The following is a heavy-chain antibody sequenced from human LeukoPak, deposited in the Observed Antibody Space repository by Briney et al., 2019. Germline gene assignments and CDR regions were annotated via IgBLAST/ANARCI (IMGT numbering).Heavy chain of an antibody. D-gene: IGHD1-26*01. J-gene: IGHJ4*02. CDR3: ARGAPSGSYYY. V-gene: IGHV3-74*01. Sequence: GGSLRLSCAASGFTFSSYWMHWVRQAPGKGLVWVSRINSDGSSTTYADSVKGRFTISRDNAKNTLYLQMNSLRAEDTAVYYCARGAPSGSYYYWGQGTLVTVSS. CDR1: GFTFSSYW. CDR2: INSDGSST.